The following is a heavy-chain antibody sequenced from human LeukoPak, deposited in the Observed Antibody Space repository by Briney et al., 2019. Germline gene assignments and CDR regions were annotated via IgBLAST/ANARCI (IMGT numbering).Heavy chain of an antibody. CDR1: GYRFTNYW. D-gene: IGHD6-13*01. CDR3: ARHLGSGGSWFASDAFDI. J-gene: IGHJ3*02. CDR2: IYPGDSDT. Sequence: GESLKISCKGSGYRFTNYWIGWVRQMPGKGLEWMGIIYPGDSDTRYSPSFEGQVTISADKSISTAYLQWRSLKASDTAMYYCARHLGSGGSWFASDAFDIWGQGTMVTVSS. V-gene: IGHV5-51*01.